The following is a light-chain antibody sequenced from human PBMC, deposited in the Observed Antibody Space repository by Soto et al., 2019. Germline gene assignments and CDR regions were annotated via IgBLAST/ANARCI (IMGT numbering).Light chain of an antibody. Sequence: CRASKSVSSSYLAWYQQKPGQAPRLLIYGASSRATGIPDRFSGSGSGTDFTLTISRLEPEDFAVYYCQQYGSSPRTFGQGTKVDIK. V-gene: IGKV3-20*01. CDR2: GAS. J-gene: IGKJ1*01. CDR3: QQYGSSPRT. CDR1: KSVSSSY.